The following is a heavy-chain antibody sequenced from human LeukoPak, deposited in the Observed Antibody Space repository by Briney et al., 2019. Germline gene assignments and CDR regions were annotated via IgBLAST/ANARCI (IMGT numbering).Heavy chain of an antibody. Sequence: SETLSLTCIVSGGSISSGGYSWSWIRQPPGKGLEWIGYIYHSGSTYYNPSLKSRVTISVDRSKNQFSLKLSSVTAADTAVYYCARDNSGSYYGFDYWGQGTLVTVSS. CDR1: GGSISSGGYS. D-gene: IGHD1-26*01. J-gene: IGHJ4*02. CDR3: ARDNSGSYYGFDY. CDR2: IYHSGST. V-gene: IGHV4-30-2*01.